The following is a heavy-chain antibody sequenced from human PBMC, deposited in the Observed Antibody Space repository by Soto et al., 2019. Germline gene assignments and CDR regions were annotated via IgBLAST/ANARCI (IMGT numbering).Heavy chain of an antibody. J-gene: IGHJ4*02. CDR1: GFTFSSYA. Sequence: GGSLRLSCAASGFTFSSYAMSWVRQAPGKGLEWVSAISGSGGSTYYADSVKGRFTISRDNSKNTLYLQMNSLRAEDTAVYYCASNVLLWFGELYYFDYWGQGTLVTVSS. V-gene: IGHV3-23*01. CDR2: ISGSGGST. CDR3: ASNVLLWFGELYYFDY. D-gene: IGHD3-10*01.